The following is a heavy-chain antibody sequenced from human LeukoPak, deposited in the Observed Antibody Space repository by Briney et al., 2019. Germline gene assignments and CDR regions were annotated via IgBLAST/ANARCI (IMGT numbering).Heavy chain of an antibody. D-gene: IGHD3-10*01. J-gene: IGHJ5*02. CDR2: ISYDGSNR. CDR3: ARGRLWFGELGQALNWFDP. Sequence: PGGSLRLSCGASGFTFSNYAMHWVRQAPGKGLEWVAVISYDGSNRYYADSVKGRFTISRDNSQKTLYLQMNSLRAEDTALYYCARGRLWFGELGQALNWFDPWGQGTLVTVSS. CDR1: GFTFSNYA. V-gene: IGHV3-30*04.